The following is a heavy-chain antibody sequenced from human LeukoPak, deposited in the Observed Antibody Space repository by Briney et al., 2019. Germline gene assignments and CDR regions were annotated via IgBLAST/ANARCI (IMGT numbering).Heavy chain of an antibody. CDR3: ATDSTSAYFWFDT. V-gene: IGHV1-69*04. J-gene: IGHJ5*02. D-gene: IGHD6-6*01. CDR2: IIPILGIA. Sequence: SVKVSCKDSGGTFSSYTISWVRQAPGQGLEWMGRIIPILGIANYAQKFQGRVTMTEDTSEDTAYKELSSLRSENTAVYYCATDSTSAYFWFDTWGQGTLVTVSS. CDR1: GGTFSSYT.